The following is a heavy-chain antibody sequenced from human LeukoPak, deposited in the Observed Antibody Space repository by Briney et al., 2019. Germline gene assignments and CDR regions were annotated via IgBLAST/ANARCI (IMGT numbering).Heavy chain of an antibody. J-gene: IGHJ4*02. CDR3: AREVRQSGFFEY. CDR1: GGSISSYY. D-gene: IGHD3-22*01. CDR2: IYYGGT. V-gene: IGHV4-59*01. Sequence: SETLSLTCTVSGGSISSYYWSWIRQAPGKGLEWIGFIYYGGTDYTPSLKSRVTISVDTSKSQFSLKLNSVTAADTAVYYCAREVRQSGFFEYWGQGTLVTVSS.